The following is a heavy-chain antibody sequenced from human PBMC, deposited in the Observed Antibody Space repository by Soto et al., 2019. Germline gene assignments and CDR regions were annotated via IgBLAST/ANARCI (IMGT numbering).Heavy chain of an antibody. Sequence: SVKVSCKASGGTFSSYAISWVRQAPGQGLEWMGGIIPIFGTANYAQKFQGRVTITADKSTSAAYMELSSLRSEDTAVYYCARHATYYYDSSGYYNFDYWGQGTLVTVSS. J-gene: IGHJ4*02. CDR2: IIPIFGTA. D-gene: IGHD3-22*01. CDR1: GGTFSSYA. CDR3: ARHATYYYDSSGYYNFDY. V-gene: IGHV1-69*06.